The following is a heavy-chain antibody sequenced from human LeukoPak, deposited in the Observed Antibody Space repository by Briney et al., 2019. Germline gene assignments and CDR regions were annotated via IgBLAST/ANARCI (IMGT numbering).Heavy chain of an antibody. Sequence: GASVKVSCKASGYTFTSYYMHWVRQAPGQGLEWMGIINPSGGSTNYAQKFQGRVTITADKSTSTAYMELSSLRSEDTAVYYCARVPPETVAGTPWFDPWGQGTLVTVSS. J-gene: IGHJ5*02. CDR1: GYTFTSYY. CDR2: INPSGGST. CDR3: ARVPPETVAGTPWFDP. V-gene: IGHV1-46*01. D-gene: IGHD6-19*01.